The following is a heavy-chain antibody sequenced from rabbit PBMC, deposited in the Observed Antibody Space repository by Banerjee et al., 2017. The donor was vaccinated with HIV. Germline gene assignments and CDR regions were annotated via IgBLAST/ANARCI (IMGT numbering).Heavy chain of an antibody. CDR1: GFSFSGSYW. CDR2: IYGGDGPT. Sequence: QEQLEESGGGLVKPEGSLTLTCTASGFSFSGSYWISWVRQAPGKGLEWIGCIYGGDGPTYYATWAQGRFTISKTSSTTVTLQMTSLTAADTATYFCARGNYGGPPGYGYSTYFNLWGPGTLVTVS. V-gene: IGHV1S45*01. J-gene: IGHJ4*01. CDR3: ARGNYGGPPGYGYSTYFNL. D-gene: IGHD6-1*01.